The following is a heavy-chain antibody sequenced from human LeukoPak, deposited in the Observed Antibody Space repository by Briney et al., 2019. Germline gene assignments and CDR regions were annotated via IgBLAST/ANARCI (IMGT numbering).Heavy chain of an antibody. D-gene: IGHD3-3*01. CDR2: IKQDGSEE. Sequence: PGGSLRLSCAASGFTFSSYWMSWVRQAPGKGLEWVANIKQDGSEEYYVDSVKGRFTISRDNAKNSLYLQMNSLRAEDTAVYYCARASGGITIFGVVSYWGQGTLVTVSS. J-gene: IGHJ4*02. V-gene: IGHV3-7*01. CDR1: GFTFSSYW. CDR3: ARASGGITIFGVVSY.